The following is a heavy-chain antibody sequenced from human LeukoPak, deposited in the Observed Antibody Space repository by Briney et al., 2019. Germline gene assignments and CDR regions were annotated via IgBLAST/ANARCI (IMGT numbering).Heavy chain of an antibody. V-gene: IGHV1-2*02. D-gene: IGHD2-2*01. Sequence: ASVKVSRNASGYPFTGYYLHWVRQAPGQGLEWMGWINPNSGFTNYAQKFQGRVTMTRDTSISTAYMELSRLRSDDTAVYYCARLADCSSSSCRSFDYWGQGTLVTVSS. CDR3: ARLADCSSSSCRSFDY. CDR1: GYPFTGYY. CDR2: INPNSGFT. J-gene: IGHJ4*02.